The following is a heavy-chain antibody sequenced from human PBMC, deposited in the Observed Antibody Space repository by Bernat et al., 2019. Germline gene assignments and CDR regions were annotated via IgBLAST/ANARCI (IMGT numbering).Heavy chain of an antibody. Sequence: QVQLVESGGGVVQPGRSLRLSCAASGFTFSSYGMHWVRQAPGKGLEWVAVIWYDGSNKYYADSVKGRFIISRDNSKNTLYLQMNSLRAEDTAVYYCARDFRPYRYDLAFDYWGQGTLVTVSS. V-gene: IGHV3-33*01. CDR2: IWYDGSNK. CDR1: GFTFSSYG. D-gene: IGHD3-16*02. J-gene: IGHJ4*02. CDR3: ARDFRPYRYDLAFDY.